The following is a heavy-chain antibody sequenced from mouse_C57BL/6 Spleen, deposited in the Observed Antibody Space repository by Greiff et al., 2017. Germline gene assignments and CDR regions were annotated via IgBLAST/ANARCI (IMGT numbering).Heavy chain of an antibody. V-gene: IGHV1-15*01. CDR3: TRVMVTGGNYGRGFDY. CDR1: GYTFTDYE. CDR2: IDPETGGT. Sequence: QVQLKESGAELVRPGASVTLSCKASGYTFTDYEMHWVKQTPVHGLEWIGAIDPETGGTAYNQKFKGKAILTADKSSSTAYMELRSLTSEDSAVYYCTRVMVTGGNYGRGFDYWGQGTTRTVSS. D-gene: IGHD2-1*01. J-gene: IGHJ2*01.